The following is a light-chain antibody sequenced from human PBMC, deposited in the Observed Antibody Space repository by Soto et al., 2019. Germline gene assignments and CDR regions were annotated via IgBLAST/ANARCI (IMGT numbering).Light chain of an antibody. CDR1: QSIRRW. Sequence: DIQMTQSPSMLSASVGDRVTIACRASQSIRRWLAWYQQKPGKAPKLLIYAASSLQSGVPSRFSGSGSGTDFTLTISSLQPEDFATYYCLQTYTTLTWTFGQGTKVDIK. CDR3: LQTYTTLTWT. V-gene: IGKV1-39*01. J-gene: IGKJ1*01. CDR2: AAS.